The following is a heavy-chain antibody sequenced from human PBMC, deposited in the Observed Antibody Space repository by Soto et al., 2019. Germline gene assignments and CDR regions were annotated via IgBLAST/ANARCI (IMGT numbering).Heavy chain of an antibody. V-gene: IGHV4-59*01. CDR3: ARALSSWDYYMDV. Sequence: ETLSLTCTVSGGSISSYYWSWIRQPPGKGLEWIGYIYYSGSTNYNPSLKSRVTISVDTSKNQFSLKLSSVTAADTAVYYCARALSSWDYYMDVWGKGTTVTVSS. CDR2: IYYSGST. D-gene: IGHD6-13*01. CDR1: GGSISSYY. J-gene: IGHJ6*03.